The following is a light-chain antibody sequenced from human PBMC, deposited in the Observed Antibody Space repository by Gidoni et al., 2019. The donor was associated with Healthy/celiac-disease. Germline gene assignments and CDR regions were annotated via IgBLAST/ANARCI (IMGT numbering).Light chain of an antibody. J-gene: IGKJ1*01. CDR2: KAS. CDR1: QSISSW. CDR3: QQYNSYPWT. V-gene: IGKV1-5*03. Sequence: IQMTPSPSTLSASVGDRVTITCRASQSISSWLAWYQQKAGKAPKVLIYKASNLESGVPSRFSGSGSGTEFTLTISSLLPDDFATYYCQQYNSYPWTFGQGTKVEIK.